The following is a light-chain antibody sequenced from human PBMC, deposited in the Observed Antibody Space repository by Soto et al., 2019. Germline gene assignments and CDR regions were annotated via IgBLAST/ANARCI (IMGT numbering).Light chain of an antibody. J-gene: IGKJ1*01. Sequence: DIQRTQSPSTLSSSVGDRVTITCRASQSISSWLAWYQQKPGQAPNLLIYDASSLESGVPSRFSGSGSGTELTLTISSLQTDDFANYYCQQYNSYSRWTFGQGTKVDIK. CDR1: QSISSW. CDR3: QQYNSYSRWT. CDR2: DAS. V-gene: IGKV1-5*01.